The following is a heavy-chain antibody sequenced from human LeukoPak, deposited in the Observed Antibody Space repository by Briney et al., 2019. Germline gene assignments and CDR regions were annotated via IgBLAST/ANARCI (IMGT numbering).Heavy chain of an antibody. V-gene: IGHV5-51*01. CDR2: IYPGDSHT. J-gene: IGHJ4*02. Sequence: GESLKISCTGSGYSFASYWIAWVRQMPGRGLEWMGIIYPGDSHTVYSPSFQGQVTISADKSISTACLQWSLKASDSAVYFCARHWAKKGGIDYWGQGTLVTVSS. CDR1: GYSFASYW. D-gene: IGHD3-16*01. CDR3: ARHWAKKGGIDY.